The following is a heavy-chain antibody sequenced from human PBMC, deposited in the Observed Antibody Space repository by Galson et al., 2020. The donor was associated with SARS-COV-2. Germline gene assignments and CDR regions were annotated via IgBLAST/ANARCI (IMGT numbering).Heavy chain of an antibody. CDR3: AREYYDILTGYYNPFDY. CDR2: IAWDDDK. CDR1: GFSLSTSGMC. Sequence: SGPTLVKPTQTLTLTCTFSGFSLSTSGMCVSWIRQPPGKALEWLARIAWDDDKYYSTSLKTRLTISKDTSKNQVVLTMTNMDPVDTATYYCAREYYDILTGYYNPFDYWGQGTLVTVSS. V-gene: IGHV2-70*11. D-gene: IGHD3-9*01. J-gene: IGHJ4*02.